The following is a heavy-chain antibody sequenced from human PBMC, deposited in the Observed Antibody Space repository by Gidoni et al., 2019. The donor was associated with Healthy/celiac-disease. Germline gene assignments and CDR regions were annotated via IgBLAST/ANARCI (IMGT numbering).Heavy chain of an antibody. D-gene: IGHD2-2*01. CDR1: GFTFSSYA. J-gene: IGHJ4*02. CDR3: ARDKGIVVPAAVDY. Sequence: QVQLEEPGGGVVQPGRSQRLPCAAAGFTFSSYAMHWVRQAPGKGLEVVAVISYDGNHNYCADSVKGLFTISRVNSKNTLYLQMSSLGAEDTAVYYCARDKGIVVPAAVDYWGQGTLVTFSS. CDR2: ISYDGNHN. V-gene: IGHV3-30-3*01.